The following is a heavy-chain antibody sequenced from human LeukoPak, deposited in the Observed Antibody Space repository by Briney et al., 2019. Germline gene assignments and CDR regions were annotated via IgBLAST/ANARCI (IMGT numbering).Heavy chain of an antibody. V-gene: IGHV4-59*01. CDR1: GGSISSYY. D-gene: IGHD3-16*01. Sequence: SETLSLPCTVSGGSISSYYGSWIRQPPGKGLEWLGYIYYSGSTNYNPSLKSRVTISVDTSKNQFSLKLSSEAAADPAAYYCARDWGDAFEIWGQGTMVTVSS. CDR2: IYYSGST. J-gene: IGHJ3*02. CDR3: ARDWGDAFEI.